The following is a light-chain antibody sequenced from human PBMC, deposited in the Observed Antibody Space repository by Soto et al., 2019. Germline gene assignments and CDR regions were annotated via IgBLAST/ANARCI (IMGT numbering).Light chain of an antibody. CDR3: QQCFSTPLLT. CDR2: GAS. J-gene: IGKJ4*01. CDR1: QSISTF. V-gene: IGKV1-39*01. Sequence: DIQMTQSPSSLSASVGDRVTITCRASQSISTFLNWYQQKPGKAPKLLIYGASNLESGLPSTFSGSGSGTDFTLTISSRQPEDFATYYCQQCFSTPLLTFGGGTKVEIK.